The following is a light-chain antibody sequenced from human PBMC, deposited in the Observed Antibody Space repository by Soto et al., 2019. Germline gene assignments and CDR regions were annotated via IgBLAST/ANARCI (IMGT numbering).Light chain of an antibody. CDR3: QQSYTTLSWT. Sequence: DIQMTQSPSSLSASVGDRVTITCRASQRISTYLNWYQQKPGTAPNLLIYAASSLQRGVPSRLRGGGSGTYFILIISSLQPEDFATYYWQQSYTTLSWTFGQGTKVELK. V-gene: IGKV1-39*01. J-gene: IGKJ1*01. CDR2: AAS. CDR1: QRISTY.